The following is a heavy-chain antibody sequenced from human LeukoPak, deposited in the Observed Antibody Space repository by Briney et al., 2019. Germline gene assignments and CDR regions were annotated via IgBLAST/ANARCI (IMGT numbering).Heavy chain of an antibody. J-gene: IGHJ5*02. V-gene: IGHV4-59*12. CDR1: GGSISSYY. D-gene: IGHD2-2*01. Sequence: SETLSLTCTVSGGSISSYYWSWIRQPPGKGLEWIGYIYYSGSTNYNPSLKSRVTISVDTSKNQFSLKLSSVTAADTAVYYCARGSRGDIVVVPAAEDGWFDPWGQGTLVTVSS. CDR2: IYYSGST. CDR3: ARGSRGDIVVVPAAEDGWFDP.